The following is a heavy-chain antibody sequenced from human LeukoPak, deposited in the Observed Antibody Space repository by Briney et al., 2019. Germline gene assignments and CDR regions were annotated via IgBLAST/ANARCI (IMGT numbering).Heavy chain of an antibody. V-gene: IGHV3-7*01. CDR2: IKEDGSEQ. J-gene: IGHJ4*02. D-gene: IGHD2-15*01. CDR3: VRDPSRPNENCSGGNCYEGIFDY. Sequence: GGSLRLSCAASGFTFSNAWMSWVRQAPGKGLEWVATIKEDGSEQYYADTVEGRFNISRDNPKNALYLEMNSLRAEDTAVFYCVRDPSRPNENCSGGNCYEGIFDYWGLGTLVTVSS. CDR1: GFTFSNAW.